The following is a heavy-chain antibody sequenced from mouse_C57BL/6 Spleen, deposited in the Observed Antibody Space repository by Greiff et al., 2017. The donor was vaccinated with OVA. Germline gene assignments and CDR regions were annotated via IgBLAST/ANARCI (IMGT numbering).Heavy chain of an antibody. CDR2: IYPGDGDT. CDR1: GYAFSSYW. J-gene: IGHJ4*01. CDR3: ARQRTAQATNAMDY. Sequence: QVQLKQSGAELVKPGASVKISCKASGYAFSSYWMNWVKQRPGKGLEWIGQIYPGDGDTNYNGKFKGKATLTADKSSSTAYMQLSSLTSEDSAVYFCARQRTAQATNAMDYWGQGTSVTVSS. D-gene: IGHD3-2*02. V-gene: IGHV1-80*01.